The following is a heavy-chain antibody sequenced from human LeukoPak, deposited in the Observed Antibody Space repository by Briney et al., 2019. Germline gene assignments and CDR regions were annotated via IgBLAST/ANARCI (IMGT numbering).Heavy chain of an antibody. Sequence: SETLSLTCTVSGGSISSYYWSWIRQPPGKGLEWIGYIYYSGSTNYNPSLKSRVTISVDTSKNQFSLKLSSVTAADTAVYYCARRSNYYGSGSYTHNWFDPWGQGTLVTVSS. J-gene: IGHJ5*02. CDR2: IYYSGST. CDR1: GGSISSYY. CDR3: ARRSNYYGSGSYTHNWFDP. D-gene: IGHD3-10*01. V-gene: IGHV4-59*12.